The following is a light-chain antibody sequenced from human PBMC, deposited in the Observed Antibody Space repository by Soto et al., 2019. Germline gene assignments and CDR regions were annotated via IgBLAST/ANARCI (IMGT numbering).Light chain of an antibody. CDR3: QSYDSSLRGGV. V-gene: IGLV1-40*01. CDR2: GNN. Sequence: QSVLTQPPSVSGAPGQRVTLSCTGSSSNIGAGYDVHWYQQLPGTAPKLLIYGNNNQPSGVPDRFSGSKSGTSASLAITGLQAEDEADYYCQSYDSSLRGGVFGGGTKLTLL. CDR1: SSNIGAGYD. J-gene: IGLJ2*01.